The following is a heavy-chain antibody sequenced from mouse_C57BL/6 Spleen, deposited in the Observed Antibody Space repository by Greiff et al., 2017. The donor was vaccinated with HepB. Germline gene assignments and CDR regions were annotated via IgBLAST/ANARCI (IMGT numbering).Heavy chain of an antibody. CDR1: GFSLTSYA. J-gene: IGHJ4*01. CDR2: IWTGGST. V-gene: IGHV2-9-1*01. Sequence: VKLVESGPGLVAPSPCLSITCTVSGFSLTSYAISWVRQPPGKGLEWLGVIWTGGSTNYNSALKSRLSISKDNSTSQVFLKMISLQTDDTARYYCARNLDYAIDYWGQGTSVTVSS. CDR3: ARNLDYAIDY.